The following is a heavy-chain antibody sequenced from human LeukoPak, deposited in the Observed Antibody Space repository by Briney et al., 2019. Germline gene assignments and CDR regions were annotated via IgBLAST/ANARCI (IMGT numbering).Heavy chain of an antibody. V-gene: IGHV4-59*02. CDR3: ARAGNNWSSDY. D-gene: IGHD1-1*01. J-gene: IGHJ4*02. CDR1: GDSVSIYY. Sequence: SETLSLTCTVSGDSVSIYYWSWIRQPPGKGLEWIGYIYYRGNTNYNPSLKSRVTMAVDTSKNQFSLKVSSVTAADTAVYYCARAGNNWSSDYWGQGTLVTVSS. CDR2: IYYRGNT.